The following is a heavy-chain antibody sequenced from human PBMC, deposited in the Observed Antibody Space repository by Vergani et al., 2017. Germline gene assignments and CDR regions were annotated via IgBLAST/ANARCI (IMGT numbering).Heavy chain of an antibody. CDR2: SYTSGAT. V-gene: IGHV4-61*02. Sequence: QVQLQESGPGLVKPSQTLSLTFTMSGSSFSTGGQSWTWLRESAGKGLEWIGRSYTSGATNYNPSLRSRAIMSVDESKKQFSLKMTSVTAADTAVYYCARDSGEYDKDALDVCGQGTKVTVTS. D-gene: IGHD2-15*01. CDR3: ARDSGEYDKDALDV. CDR1: GSSFSTGGQS. J-gene: IGHJ3*01.